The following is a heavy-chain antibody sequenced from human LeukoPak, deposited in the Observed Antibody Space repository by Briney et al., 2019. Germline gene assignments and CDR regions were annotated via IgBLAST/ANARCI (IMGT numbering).Heavy chain of an antibody. D-gene: IGHD4-17*01. Sequence: PGGSLRLSCAASGFTVSSNYMSWVRQAPGKGLEWVSVIYSGGSTYYADSVEGRFTMSRDNSKNTLYLQMNSLRAEDTAVYYCARSSDGDYYYYFDYWGQGTLVTVSS. V-gene: IGHV3-66*01. CDR2: IYSGGST. J-gene: IGHJ4*02. CDR3: ARSSDGDYYYYFDY. CDR1: GFTVSSNY.